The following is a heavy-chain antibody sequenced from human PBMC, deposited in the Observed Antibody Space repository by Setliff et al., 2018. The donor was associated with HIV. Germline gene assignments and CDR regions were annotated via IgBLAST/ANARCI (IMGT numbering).Heavy chain of an antibody. CDR2: MNSKGES. V-gene: IGHV4-39*01. J-gene: IGHJ5*02. D-gene: IGHD3-10*01. CDR3: ARHRQISDWFDP. CDR1: AGSVSSRNHF. Sequence: LSLTCTVSAGSVSSRNHFWGWIRQPPGKGLEWIGIMNSKGESFYNASFTNGVLISIDTSKNRFSLTMTSVTAADTAVYYCARHRQISDWFDPWGQGILVTVSS.